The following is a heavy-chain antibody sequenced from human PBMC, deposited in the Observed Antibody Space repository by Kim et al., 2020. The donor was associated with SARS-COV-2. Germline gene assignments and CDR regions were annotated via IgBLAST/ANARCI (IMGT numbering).Heavy chain of an antibody. Sequence: SETLSLTCAVYGGSFSGYYWSWIRQPPGKGLEWIGEINNSGSTNYNPSLKSRVTISVDTSKNQFSLKLSSVTAADTAVYYCARGKVVVVVAATPWFDPWGQGTLVTVSS. D-gene: IGHD2-15*01. CDR1: GGSFSGYY. J-gene: IGHJ5*02. CDR2: INNSGST. V-gene: IGHV4-34*01. CDR3: ARGKVVVVVAATPWFDP.